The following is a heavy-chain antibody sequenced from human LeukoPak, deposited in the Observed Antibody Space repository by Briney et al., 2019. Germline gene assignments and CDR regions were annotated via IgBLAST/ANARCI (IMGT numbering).Heavy chain of an antibody. J-gene: IGHJ4*02. CDR3: ARRSGSSRLYFDY. V-gene: IGHV5-51*01. CDR2: IYPGDSDT. CDR1: GYSFTSYW. Sequence: GESLKISCKGPGYSFTSYWIGWVRPMPGKGLEWMGIIYPGDSDTRYSPSFQGQVTISADKSISTAYLQWSSLKASDTAMYYCARRSGSSRLYFDYWGQGTLVTVSS. D-gene: IGHD6-6*01.